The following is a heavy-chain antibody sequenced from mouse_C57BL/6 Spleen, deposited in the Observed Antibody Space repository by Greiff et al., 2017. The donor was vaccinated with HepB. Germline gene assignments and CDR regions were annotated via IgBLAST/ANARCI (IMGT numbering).Heavy chain of an antibody. CDR1: GYAFSSSW. CDR2: IYPGDGDT. Sequence: QVHVKQSGPELVKPGASVKISCKASGYAFSSSWMNWVKQRPGKGLEWIGRIYPGDGDTNYNGKFKGKATLTADKSSSTAYMQLSSLTSEDSAVYFCAKGIFITTVVAKGYFDVWGTGTTVTVSS. V-gene: IGHV1-82*01. CDR3: AKGIFITTVVAKGYFDV. D-gene: IGHD1-1*01. J-gene: IGHJ1*03.